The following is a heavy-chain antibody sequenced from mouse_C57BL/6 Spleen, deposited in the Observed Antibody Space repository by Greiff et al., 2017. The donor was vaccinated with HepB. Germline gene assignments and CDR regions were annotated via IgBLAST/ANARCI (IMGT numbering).Heavy chain of an antibody. D-gene: IGHD1-1*01. CDR1: GYTFTSYW. J-gene: IGHJ1*03. Sequence: VQLQQSGAELAKPGASVKLSCKASGYTFTSYWMHWVKQRPGQGLEWIGYINPSSGYTKYNQKFKDKATLTADTSSSTAYMQLSSLTYEDSAVYYCTRSDYGSSYWYVDVWGTGTTVTVSS. V-gene: IGHV1-7*01. CDR2: INPSSGYT. CDR3: TRSDYGSSYWYVDV.